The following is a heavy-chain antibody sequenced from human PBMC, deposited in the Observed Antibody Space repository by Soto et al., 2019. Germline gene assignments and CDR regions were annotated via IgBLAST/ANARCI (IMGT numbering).Heavy chain of an antibody. CDR2: IYSSGST. Sequence: SETLSLTCTVTGGTLSGYYWTWIRQSAGGGLEWIGRIYSSGSTNYNPSLKSRVTISLDTSMSHFSLRLRSVSAADTAVYYCARGQRFSDWFDPWGQGTLVTVSS. V-gene: IGHV4-4*07. J-gene: IGHJ5*02. CDR1: GGTLSGYY. D-gene: IGHD3-3*01. CDR3: ARGQRFSDWFDP.